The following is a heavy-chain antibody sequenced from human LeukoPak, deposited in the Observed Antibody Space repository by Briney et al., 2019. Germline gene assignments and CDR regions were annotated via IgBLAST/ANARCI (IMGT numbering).Heavy chain of an antibody. CDR3: ARAEFPRRETYYYGSGSYRHEYYFDY. CDR1: GGSFSGYY. D-gene: IGHD3-10*01. Sequence: SETLSLTCAVYGGSFSGYYWSWIRQPPGKGLEWIGEINHSGSTNYNPSLKSRVTISVDTSKNQFSLKLSSVTAADTAVYYCARAEFPRRETYYYGSGSYRHEYYFDYWGQGTLVTVSS. CDR2: INHSGST. J-gene: IGHJ4*02. V-gene: IGHV4-34*01.